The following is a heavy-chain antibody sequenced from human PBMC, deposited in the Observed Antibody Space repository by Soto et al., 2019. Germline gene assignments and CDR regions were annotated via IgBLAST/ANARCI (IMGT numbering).Heavy chain of an antibody. V-gene: IGHV1-18*01. CDR1: GYTFTTYG. D-gene: IGHD2-15*01. J-gene: IGHJ6*02. Sequence: QVQLVQSGGEVKKPGASVKVSCKTSGYTFTTYGISWVRQAPGQGLEWIGWINTHNGDTEYAQNFQGRVTMTTDTSTTTAYMDLRRLRSDDTAVYYCAREGSMPYYYYGRDVWGQGTTVTVSS. CDR2: INTHNGDT. CDR3: AREGSMPYYYYGRDV.